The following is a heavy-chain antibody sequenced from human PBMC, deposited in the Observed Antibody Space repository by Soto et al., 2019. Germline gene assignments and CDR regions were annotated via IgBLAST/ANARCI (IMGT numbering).Heavy chain of an antibody. V-gene: IGHV4-31*03. CDR3: ARANSHKNQLVYFDY. D-gene: IGHD6-6*01. CDR2: IYYSGST. CDR1: GGSISSGGYY. J-gene: IGHJ4*02. Sequence: SETLSLTCTVSGGSISSGGYYWSWIRQHPGKGLEWIGYIYYSGSTYYNPSLKSRVTISVDTSKNQFSLKLSSVTAADTAVYYCARANSHKNQLVYFDYWGQGTLVTVSS.